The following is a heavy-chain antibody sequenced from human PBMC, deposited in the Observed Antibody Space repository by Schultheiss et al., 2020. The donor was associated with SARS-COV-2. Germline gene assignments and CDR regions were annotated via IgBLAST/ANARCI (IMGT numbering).Heavy chain of an antibody. CDR1: GFTFSSYA. D-gene: IGHD3-3*01. CDR2: ISSSSSYI. V-gene: IGHV3-21*01. CDR3: ARDPRQYYDFWSGYTEYYFDY. Sequence: GGSLRLSCAASGFTFSSYAMHWVRQAPGKGLEWVSSISSSSSYIYYADSVKGRFTISRDNAKNSLYLQMNSLRAEDTAVYYCARDPRQYYDFWSGYTEYYFDYWGRGTLVTVSS. J-gene: IGHJ4*02.